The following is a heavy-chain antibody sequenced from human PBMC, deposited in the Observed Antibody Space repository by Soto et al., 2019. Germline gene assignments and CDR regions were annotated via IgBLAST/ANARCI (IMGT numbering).Heavy chain of an antibody. J-gene: IGHJ4*02. CDR2: ISYDGNNR. CDR1: GFTFSSYA. V-gene: IGHV3-30*18. Sequence: QVQLVESGGDAVQAGRSLRLSCVASGFTFSSYAMHWVRRAPGKGLEWMTIISYDGNNRYYADSVKGRFTISRDNSKNTLYLQMNSLRPEDTAVYYCAKLGFDSSGASSLFDAWGQGTLVTVSS. D-gene: IGHD3-22*01. CDR3: AKLGFDSSGASSLFDA.